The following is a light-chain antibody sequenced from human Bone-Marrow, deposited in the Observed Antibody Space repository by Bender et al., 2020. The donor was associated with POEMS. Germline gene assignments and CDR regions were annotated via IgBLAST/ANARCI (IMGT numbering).Light chain of an antibody. J-gene: IGLJ3*02. V-gene: IGLV2-23*02. CDR3: CSYADNSVWV. CDR2: EVT. CDR1: SSDVGSYDY. Sequence: QTALTQPASVSGSPGQSITISCAGTSSDVGSYDYVSWYQQHPGKAPRLMIFEVTKRPSGVPARFSGSKSDNTASLTISGLQAEDEADFYCCSYADNSVWVFGGGTKLTVL.